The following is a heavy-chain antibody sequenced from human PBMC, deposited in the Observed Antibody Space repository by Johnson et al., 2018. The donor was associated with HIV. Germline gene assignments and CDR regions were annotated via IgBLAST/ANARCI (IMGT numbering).Heavy chain of an antibody. CDR1: GFTFSSYG. Sequence: QVQLVESGGGVVQPGRSLRLSCAASGFTFSSYGIHWVRQAPGKGLEWEAFIWCDGSNKSYAGSVKGRFTISRDNSNNTLYLQMNSLRAADTAVYYCAKDGDDGDGPDGTKGAFDIWGQGTMVTVSS. CDR3: AKDGDDGDGPDGTKGAFDI. CDR2: IWCDGSNK. V-gene: IGHV3-33*06. D-gene: IGHD5-24*01. J-gene: IGHJ3*02.